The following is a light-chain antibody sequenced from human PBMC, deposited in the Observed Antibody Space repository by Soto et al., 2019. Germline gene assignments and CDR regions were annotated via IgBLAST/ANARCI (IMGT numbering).Light chain of an antibody. Sequence: IVLTQSPATLSLSPGERATRSFRASQSVNNYLAWYQQRPGQAPRLLIYDASNRATGIPARFSGSGSGTDFTLTISSLEPEDFAVYFCQQYGFSPPFTFGPGTKVDI. V-gene: IGKV3-11*01. CDR1: QSVNNY. J-gene: IGKJ3*01. CDR2: DAS. CDR3: QQYGFSPPFT.